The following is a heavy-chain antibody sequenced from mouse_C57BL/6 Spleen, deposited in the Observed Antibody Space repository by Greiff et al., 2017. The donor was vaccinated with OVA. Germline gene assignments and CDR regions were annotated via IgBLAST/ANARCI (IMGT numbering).Heavy chain of an antibody. CDR2: INPGSGGT. Sequence: QVQLQQSGAELVRPGPSVKVSCKASGYAFTNYLIEWVKQRPGQGLEWIGVINPGSGGTNYNEKFKGKATLTADKSSSTAYMQLSSLTSEDSAVYFCARRVPSGYFDVWGTGTTVTVSS. D-gene: IGHD1-3*01. V-gene: IGHV1-54*01. CDR1: GYAFTNYL. J-gene: IGHJ1*03. CDR3: ARRVPSGYFDV.